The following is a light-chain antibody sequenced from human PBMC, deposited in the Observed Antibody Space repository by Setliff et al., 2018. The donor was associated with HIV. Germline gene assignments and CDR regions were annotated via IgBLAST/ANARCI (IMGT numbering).Light chain of an antibody. CDR1: TGVVTSGHY. CDR3: FLSYSAARRV. CDR2: DTN. J-gene: IGLJ3*02. V-gene: IGLV7-46*01. Sequence: QAVVTQEPSLTVSPGGTVTLTCGSSTGVVTSGHYPYWFQQKPGQAPRTLIYDTNNKHSWTPARFSGSLLGGKAALTLSGAQPEDEAAYYCFLSYSAARRVFGGGTKVTVL.